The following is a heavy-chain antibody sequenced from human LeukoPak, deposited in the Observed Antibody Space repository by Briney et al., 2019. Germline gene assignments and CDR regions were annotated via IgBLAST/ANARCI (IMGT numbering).Heavy chain of an antibody. V-gene: IGHV3-48*02. CDR3: ARGVYRSSGWPHDY. CDR2: ISSSSSTI. D-gene: IGHD6-19*01. CDR1: GFTVNSNY. Sequence: GGSLRLSCAASGFTVNSNYMSWVRQAPGKGLEWVSYISSSSSTIYYADSVKGRFTISRDNAKNSLYLQMNSLRDEDTAVYYCARGVYRSSGWPHDYWGQGTLVTVSS. J-gene: IGHJ4*02.